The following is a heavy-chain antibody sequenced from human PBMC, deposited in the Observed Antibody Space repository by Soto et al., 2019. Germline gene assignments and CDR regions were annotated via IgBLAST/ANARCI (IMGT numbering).Heavy chain of an antibody. CDR2: INHSGST. J-gene: IGHJ5*02. V-gene: IGHV4-34*01. CDR1: GGSFSGYY. CDR3: ARSSGGSPRPLNWFDP. D-gene: IGHD2-15*01. Sequence: SSETLSLTCAAYGGSFSGYYWSWIRQPPGKGLEWIGEINHSGSTNYNPSLKSRVTISVDTSKNQFSLKLSSVTAADTAVYYCARSSGGSPRPLNWFDPWGQGTLVTVSS.